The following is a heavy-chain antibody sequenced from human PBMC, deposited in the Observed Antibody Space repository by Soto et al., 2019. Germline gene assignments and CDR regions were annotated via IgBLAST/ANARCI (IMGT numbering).Heavy chain of an antibody. J-gene: IGHJ4*02. Sequence: GGSLRLSCAASGFTFSDYYMSWIRQAPGKGLEWVSYISSSRSYTNYADSVKGRFTISRDNAKNSLYLQMNSLRAEDAAVYYCARVAPPQDYWGQGTLVTVSS. CDR2: ISSSRSYT. CDR3: ARVAPPQDY. CDR1: GFTFSDYY. V-gene: IGHV3-11*05.